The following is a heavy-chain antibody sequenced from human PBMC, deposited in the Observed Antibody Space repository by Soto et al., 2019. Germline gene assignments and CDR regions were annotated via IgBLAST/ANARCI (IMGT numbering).Heavy chain of an antibody. V-gene: IGHV3-53*01. J-gene: IGHJ3*02. Sequence: GGSLRLSCTASGFAISSNYMTWVRQAPGKGLEWVSLLYSGGSKYYADSVKGRFTISRDSSKNTLFLQMDSLRAEDTAVYFCVSRKVPAAVWWDGAFDIWGHGTTVTVS. CDR3: VSRKVPAAVWWDGAFDI. CDR1: GFAISSNY. CDR2: LYSGGSK. D-gene: IGHD2-2*01.